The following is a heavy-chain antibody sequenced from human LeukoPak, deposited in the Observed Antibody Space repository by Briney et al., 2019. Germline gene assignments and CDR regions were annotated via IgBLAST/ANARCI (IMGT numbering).Heavy chain of an antibody. CDR3: ARYYDSSGYYWGSPFAY. Sequence: ASVKVSCKASGYTFTSYGISWVRQAPGQGLEWMGWISAYNGNTNYAQKLQGRVTMTTDTSTSTAYMELRSLRSDDTAVYYCARYYDSSGYYWGSPFAYWGQGTLVTVSS. V-gene: IGHV1-18*01. CDR1: GYTFTSYG. J-gene: IGHJ4*02. CDR2: ISAYNGNT. D-gene: IGHD3-22*01.